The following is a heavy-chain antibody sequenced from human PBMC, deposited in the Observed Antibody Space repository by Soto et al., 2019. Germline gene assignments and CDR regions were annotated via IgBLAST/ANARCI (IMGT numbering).Heavy chain of an antibody. J-gene: IGHJ5*02. CDR3: AKDLYSSGWYNDFDP. V-gene: IGHV3-30*18. Sequence: QVQLVESGGGVVQPGRSLRLSCAASGFPFSTTGMHWVRQAPGKGLEWVAMISHDGGAKYYADSVKGRFTISRDDSKNTLYLQVSSRGPEDTAVYYCAKDLYSSGWYNDFDPWGQGTLVTVSS. CDR1: GFPFSTTG. D-gene: IGHD6-19*01. CDR2: ISHDGGAK.